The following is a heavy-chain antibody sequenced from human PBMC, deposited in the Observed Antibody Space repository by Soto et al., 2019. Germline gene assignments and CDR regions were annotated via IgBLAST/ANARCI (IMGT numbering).Heavy chain of an antibody. J-gene: IGHJ5*02. CDR1: GYTFTTYG. D-gene: IGHD3-3*02. CDR2: INNGNGNT. V-gene: IGHV1-3*04. CDR3: ARDRIRSWFDP. Sequence: ASVKVSCKASGYTFTTYGIHWVRQAPGQGLEWMGWINNGNGNTRYSDNFQGRITITRDTSATTAFMEMSSLRSEDTAVYYCARDRIRSWFDPWGQGTLVTVSS.